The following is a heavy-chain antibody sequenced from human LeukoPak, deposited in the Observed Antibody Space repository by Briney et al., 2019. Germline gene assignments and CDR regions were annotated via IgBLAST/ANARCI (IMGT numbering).Heavy chain of an antibody. CDR1: GGSFSGYY. CDR2: INHSGST. J-gene: IGHJ3*02. V-gene: IGHV4-34*01. D-gene: IGHD6-13*01. Sequence: SETLSLTCAVYGGSFSGYYWNWIRPPPGKGLEWIGEINHSGSTNYNPSLKSRVTISVDTSKNQFSLKLSSVTAADTAVYYCARADIAAAGTGDFDIWGQGTMVTVSS. CDR3: ARADIAAAGTGDFDI.